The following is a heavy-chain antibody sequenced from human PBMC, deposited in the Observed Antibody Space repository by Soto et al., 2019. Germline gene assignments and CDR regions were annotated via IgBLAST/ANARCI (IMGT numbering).Heavy chain of an antibody. Sequence: SQTLSLTCTVSGGSISSGGYYWSWIRQHPGKGLEWIGYIYYSGSTYYNPSLKSRVTISVDTSKKQFSLKLSSVTAADTAVYYCAKDGGYGGNSWFDPWGQGTLVTVSS. J-gene: IGHJ5*02. CDR3: AKDGGYGGNSWFDP. V-gene: IGHV4-31*03. D-gene: IGHD4-17*01. CDR2: IYYSGST. CDR1: GGSISSGGYY.